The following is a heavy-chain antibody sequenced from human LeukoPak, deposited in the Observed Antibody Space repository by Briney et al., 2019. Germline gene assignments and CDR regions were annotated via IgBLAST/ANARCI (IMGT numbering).Heavy chain of an antibody. CDR1: GGSFSGYY. Sequence: SETLSLTCAVYGGSFSGYYWSWIRQPPGKGLEWIGEINHSGSTNYNPPLKSRVTISVDTSKNQFSLKLSSVTAADTAVYYCANTYYDILTGYVYSDYWGQGTLVTVSS. J-gene: IGHJ4*02. D-gene: IGHD3-9*01. CDR2: INHSGST. V-gene: IGHV4-34*01. CDR3: ANTYYDILTGYVYSDY.